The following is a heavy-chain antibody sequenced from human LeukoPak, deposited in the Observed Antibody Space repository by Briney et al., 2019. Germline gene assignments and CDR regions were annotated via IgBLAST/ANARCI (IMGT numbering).Heavy chain of an antibody. Sequence: GASVKVSCKASGYTFRQYSISWVRQAPGTGFEWMGWVSPSHTTRVYAQEFKGRVTMTADTNTNTVSMELRSLRFDDTAVYFCARDYILPLETDNGDGFAIWGQGTVVTVSS. V-gene: IGHV1-18*01. D-gene: IGHD3-3*02. CDR2: VSPSHTTR. CDR3: ARDYILPLETDNGDGFAI. J-gene: IGHJ3*02. CDR1: GYTFRQYS.